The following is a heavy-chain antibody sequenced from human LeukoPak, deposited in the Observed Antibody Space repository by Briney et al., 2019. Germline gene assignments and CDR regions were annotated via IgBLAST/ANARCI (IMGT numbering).Heavy chain of an antibody. CDR3: ARDRPGTLGLYYHDY. CDR1: GGSISNFY. CDR2: IYTSGST. J-gene: IGHJ4*02. Sequence: KAAETLSLTCAVSGGSISNFYWSGIRQPAGKGLEWIGRIYTSGSTNYNPSLKSRVTMSVDTSKKQFSLKLSSVTAADTAVYYCARDRPGTLGLYYHDYWGQGTLVTVSS. D-gene: IGHD6-6*01. V-gene: IGHV4-4*07.